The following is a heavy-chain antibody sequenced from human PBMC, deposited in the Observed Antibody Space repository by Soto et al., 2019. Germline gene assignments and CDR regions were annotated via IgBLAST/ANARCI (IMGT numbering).Heavy chain of an antibody. D-gene: IGHD3-3*01. V-gene: IGHV1-69*01. CDR2: IIPIFGTA. CDR3: ARDRDFWSGYTIYYYYGMDV. Sequence: QVQLVQSGAEVKKPGSSVKVSCKASGGTFSNYAISWVRQAPGQGLEWMGGIIPIFGTANYAQKFQGRVTITADESTSTAYMELSSLRSEDTAVYYCARDRDFWSGYTIYYYYGMDVWGQGTTVTVSS. CDR1: GGTFSNYA. J-gene: IGHJ6*02.